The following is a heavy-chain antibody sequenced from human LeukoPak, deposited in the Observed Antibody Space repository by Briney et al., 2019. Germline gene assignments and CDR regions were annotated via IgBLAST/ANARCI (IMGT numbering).Heavy chain of an antibody. V-gene: IGHV3-21*01. CDR1: EFTFSSYS. Sequence: GGSLRLSCAASEFTFSSYSMNWVRQAPGKGLERVSSISYNSGSIFYADSVKGRFTISRDNAKNSLFLQMSSLRAEDTAVYYCARGGTNTRYFDYWGQGTLVTVSS. CDR2: ISYNSGSI. CDR3: ARGGTNTRYFDY. J-gene: IGHJ4*02. D-gene: IGHD1-7*01.